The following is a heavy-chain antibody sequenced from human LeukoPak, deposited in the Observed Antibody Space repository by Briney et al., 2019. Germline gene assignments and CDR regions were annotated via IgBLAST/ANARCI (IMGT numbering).Heavy chain of an antibody. J-gene: IGHJ5*02. V-gene: IGHV1-18*01. Sequence: ASVKVSCKASGYTFTSYGISWVRQAPGQGLEWMGWISAYNGNTNYAQKLQGRVTMTTDTSPSTAYMELRSLRSDDTAVYYCARGMSGAIVSWFDPWGQGTLVTVSS. CDR2: ISAYNGNT. D-gene: IGHD2-2*01. CDR1: GYTFTSYG. CDR3: ARGMSGAIVSWFDP.